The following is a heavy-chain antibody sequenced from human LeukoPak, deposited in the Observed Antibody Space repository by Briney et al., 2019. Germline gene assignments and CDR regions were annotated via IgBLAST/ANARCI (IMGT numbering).Heavy chain of an antibody. J-gene: IGHJ4*02. CDR2: ISSSSSYI. CDR3: ARDRTVARPGDY. CDR1: GFTFSSYS. Sequence: TGGSLILSCAASGFTFSSYSMNWARQAPGKGLEWVSSISSSSSYIYYADSVKGRFTISRDNAKNSLYLQMNSLRAEDTAVYYCARDRTVARPGDYWGQGTLVTVSS. V-gene: IGHV3-21*01. D-gene: IGHD6-6*01.